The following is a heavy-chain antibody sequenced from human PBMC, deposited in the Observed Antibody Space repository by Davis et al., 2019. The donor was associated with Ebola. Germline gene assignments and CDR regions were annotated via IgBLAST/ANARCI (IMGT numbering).Heavy chain of an antibody. CDR1: GFMFSSCG. V-gene: IGHV3-23*01. J-gene: IGHJ4*02. CDR3: AKGPTRSGYY. D-gene: IGHD6-19*01. CDR2: IGASGGTT. Sequence: GESLKISCAASGFMFSSCGMNWVRQAPGKGLEWVSGIGASGGTTYADSVKGRFTISRDNSQNTLYLQMTGLRAEDTAIYYCAKGPTRSGYYWGQGTLVTVSS.